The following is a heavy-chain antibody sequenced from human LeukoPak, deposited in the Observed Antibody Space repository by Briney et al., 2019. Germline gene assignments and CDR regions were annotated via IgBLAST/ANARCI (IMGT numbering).Heavy chain of an antibody. D-gene: IGHD3-22*01. Sequence: ASVKVSCKASGYTFTSYYMHWVRQAPGQGLEWMGIINPSGGSTCYAQKFQGRVTMTRDTSTSTVYMELSSLRSEDTAVYYCASLGGYYDSSGHPDYGMDVWGQGTTVTVSS. CDR3: ASLGGYYDSSGHPDYGMDV. CDR2: INPSGGST. CDR1: GYTFTSYY. V-gene: IGHV1-46*01. J-gene: IGHJ6*02.